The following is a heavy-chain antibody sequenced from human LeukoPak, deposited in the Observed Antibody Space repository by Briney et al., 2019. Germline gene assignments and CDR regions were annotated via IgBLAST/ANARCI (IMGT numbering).Heavy chain of an antibody. D-gene: IGHD2-2*01. CDR1: GFTFSSYA. J-gene: IGHJ6*02. CDR3: AKELGYCSSTSCYETAYYYGMDV. Sequence: PGGSLRLSCAASGFTFSSYAMSWVRQAPGKGLEWVSAISGSGGSTYYADSVKGRFTISRDNSKNTLYLRMNSLRAEDTAVYYCAKELGYCSSTSCYETAYYYGMDVWGQGTTVTVSS. V-gene: IGHV3-23*01. CDR2: ISGSGGST.